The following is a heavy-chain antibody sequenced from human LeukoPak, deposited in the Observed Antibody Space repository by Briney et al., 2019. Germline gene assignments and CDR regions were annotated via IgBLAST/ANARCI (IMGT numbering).Heavy chain of an antibody. D-gene: IGHD2-15*01. J-gene: IGHJ4*02. CDR3: GKTTVGYSSGQKPAWPVDF. CDR2: IFGSGGSP. V-gene: IGHV3-23*01. Sequence: GGSLRLSCAASGFTFSDHFMGWVRQAPGKGLEWVAGIFGSGGSPHYADSVKGRFTISRDNPRNTVYLQISSLRDDDTAVYYCGKTTVGYSSGQKPAWPVDFWGQGTLVTVSS. CDR1: GFTFSDHF.